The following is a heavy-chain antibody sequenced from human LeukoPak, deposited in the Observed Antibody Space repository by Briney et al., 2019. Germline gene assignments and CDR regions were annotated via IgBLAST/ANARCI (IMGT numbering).Heavy chain of an antibody. CDR3: ARRFKTEDYYYYMDV. J-gene: IGHJ6*03. Sequence: PGGSLRLSCAASGFTFDDYGMSWVRQAPGKGLEWVSGINWNGGSTGYADSVKGRFTIFRDNAKNSLYLQMNSLRVEDTALYYCARRFKTEDYYYYMDVWGKGTTVTVSS. CDR1: GFTFDDYG. V-gene: IGHV3-20*04. CDR2: INWNGGST.